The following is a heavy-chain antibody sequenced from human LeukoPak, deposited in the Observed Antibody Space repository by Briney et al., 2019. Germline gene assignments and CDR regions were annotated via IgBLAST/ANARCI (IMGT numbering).Heavy chain of an antibody. CDR3: ARGLLILIGSLSFDY. Sequence: QPGGSLRLSCAASGFTFSSYWMSWVRQAPGKGLEWVANIKQDGSEKYYVDSVKGRFTISRDNAKNSLYLQMNSLRAEDTAVYYCARGLLILIGSLSFDYWGQGTLVTVSS. J-gene: IGHJ4*02. V-gene: IGHV3-7*01. CDR2: IKQDGSEK. CDR1: GFTFSSYW.